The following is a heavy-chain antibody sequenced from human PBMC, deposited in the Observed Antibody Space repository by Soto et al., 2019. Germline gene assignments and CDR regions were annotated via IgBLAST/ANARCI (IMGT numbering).Heavy chain of an antibody. CDR2: VYYTGST. V-gene: IGHV4-59*01. CDR1: GDSISTFY. Sequence: SETLSLTCTASGDSISTFYWGWMRQSPGKELEWIGYVYYTGSTNYNPSLKSRVTISVDRSKNQFSLKLTSANAADTAVYYCARGRTVRNYADDSSDYFYFFDYWGQGTQVTVSS. CDR3: ARGRTVRNYADDSSDYFYFFDY. J-gene: IGHJ4*02. D-gene: IGHD3-22*01.